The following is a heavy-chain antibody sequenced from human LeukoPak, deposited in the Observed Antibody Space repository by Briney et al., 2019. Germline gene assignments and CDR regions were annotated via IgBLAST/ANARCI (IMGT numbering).Heavy chain of an antibody. CDR1: GGTFSSYA. Sequence: SVKVSCKASGGTFSSYAISWVRQAPGQGLEWMGGIIPIFGTANYAQKFQGRVTITADESTSTAYMELSSLRSEDTAVYYCATPGDTSSGLYYMDVWGKGTTVTISS. V-gene: IGHV1-69*13. CDR2: IIPIFGTA. D-gene: IGHD5-12*01. CDR3: ATPGDTSSGLYYMDV. J-gene: IGHJ6*03.